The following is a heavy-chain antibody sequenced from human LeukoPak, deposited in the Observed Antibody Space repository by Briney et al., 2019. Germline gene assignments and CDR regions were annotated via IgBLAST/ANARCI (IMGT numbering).Heavy chain of an antibody. CDR2: MNPNTGCT. CDR1: RYTFSSYD. D-gene: IGHD3-22*01. CDR3: ARLSQTPDYYSSGGYYYLGY. J-gene: IGHJ4*02. V-gene: IGHV1-8*01. Sequence: ASVKVSCKASRYTFSSYDINWVREAAGQGLKWMGWMNPNTGCTGFAQKFQGRLTMTRDTSISTAYMELSSLRSEDTAVYYCARLSQTPDYYSSGGYYYLGYWGQGTPVTVSS.